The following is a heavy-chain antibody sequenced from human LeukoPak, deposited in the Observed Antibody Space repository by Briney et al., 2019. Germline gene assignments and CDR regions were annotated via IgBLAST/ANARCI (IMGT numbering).Heavy chain of an antibody. V-gene: IGHV3-48*01. J-gene: IGHJ4*02. Sequence: ARGSLRLSCAASAFTFSDYSMNWVRQAPGKGLEWISYISGRSSTIYYADSVRGRFTISRDNAKNSMYLQMNSLRAEDTAVYYCARDRLTSGSYFFDYWGQGTLVTVSS. D-gene: IGHD1-26*01. CDR2: ISGRSSTI. CDR1: AFTFSDYS. CDR3: ARDRLTSGSYFFDY.